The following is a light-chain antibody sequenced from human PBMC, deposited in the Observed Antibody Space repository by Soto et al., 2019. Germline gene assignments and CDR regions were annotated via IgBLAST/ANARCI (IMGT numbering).Light chain of an antibody. J-gene: IGKJ2*01. V-gene: IGKV3-15*01. Sequence: EIMMTHSPATLSVSPGERATLSCRASQSVSNNLAWYQQKPGQAPRLLIYGASTRATAIPARFSGSGSGTEFTLTISSLQSEDFAVYFCQQYDNWPYTFSQGTKLEIK. CDR1: QSVSNN. CDR2: GAS. CDR3: QQYDNWPYT.